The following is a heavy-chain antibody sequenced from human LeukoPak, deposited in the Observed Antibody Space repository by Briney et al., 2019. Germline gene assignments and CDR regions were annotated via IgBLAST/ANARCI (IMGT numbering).Heavy chain of an antibody. CDR1: GFIFSSYD. CDR2: IRYDGRNK. V-gene: IGHV3-30*02. J-gene: IGHJ4*02. Sequence: GGSLRLSCAASGFIFSSYDMHWVRQAPGKGLEWVAFIRYDGRNKYYADSVKGRFTISRDNSKNTLYLQMNSLRGEDTAVYYCAKDSLRERIVGSTTRGVNDYWGQGTLVTVSS. CDR3: AKDSLRERIVGSTTRGVNDY. D-gene: IGHD1-26*01.